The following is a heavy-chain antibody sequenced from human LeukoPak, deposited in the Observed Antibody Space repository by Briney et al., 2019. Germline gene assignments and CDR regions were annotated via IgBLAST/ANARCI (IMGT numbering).Heavy chain of an antibody. D-gene: IGHD3-9*01. CDR2: IYPDDSRT. CDR1: GYHFPKSW. CDR3: ARPDYFASHD. J-gene: IGHJ4*02. V-gene: IGHV5-51*01. Sequence: GESLQISFQASGYHFPKSWIGWVRPMPDKGLEWVAIIYPDDSRTNYSPSFQGHVTISVDRSINTAYLQWSSLRASDTAMYYCARPDYFASHDWGQGTLVTVST.